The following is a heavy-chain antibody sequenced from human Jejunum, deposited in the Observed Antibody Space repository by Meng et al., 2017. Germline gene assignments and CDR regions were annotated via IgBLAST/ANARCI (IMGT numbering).Heavy chain of an antibody. CDR1: GESLTNFY. Sequence: SETLSLTCAVYGESLTNFYWSWIRQPPGKGLEWIGEINHSGSTNYNPSLKSRVTISGDASKNQFSLNVKSVTAADTAVYYCARGGSSGSLEYWGQGTLGTVSS. CDR3: ARGGSSGSLEY. CDR2: INHSGST. D-gene: IGHD3-10*01. V-gene: IGHV4-34*01. J-gene: IGHJ4*02.